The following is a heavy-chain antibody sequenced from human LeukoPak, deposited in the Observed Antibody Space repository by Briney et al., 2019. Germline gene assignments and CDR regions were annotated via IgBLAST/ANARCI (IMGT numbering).Heavy chain of an antibody. Sequence: GASVKVSCKASGGTFSSYAISWVRQAPGQGLEWMGGIIPIFGTANYAQKFQGRVTITTDESTSTAYMELSSLRSEDTAVYYCAGGYGGNSNIDYWGQGTLVTVSS. J-gene: IGHJ4*02. CDR1: GGTFSSYA. D-gene: IGHD4-23*01. V-gene: IGHV1-69*05. CDR3: AGGYGGNSNIDY. CDR2: IIPIFGTA.